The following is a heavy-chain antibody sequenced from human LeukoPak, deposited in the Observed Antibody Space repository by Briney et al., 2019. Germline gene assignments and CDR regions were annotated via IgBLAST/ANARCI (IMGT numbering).Heavy chain of an antibody. Sequence: PGGSLRLSCEASGFTFDDYAMHWVRQAPGKGLEWVSGISWNSGSIGYADSVKGRFTISRDNAKNSLYLQMNSLRAEDTALYYCAKDISRWRSTWWSVNAFDIWGQGTMVTVSS. J-gene: IGHJ3*02. CDR3: AKDISRWRSTWWSVNAFDI. CDR1: GFTFDDYA. CDR2: ISWNSGSI. V-gene: IGHV3-9*01. D-gene: IGHD2-8*02.